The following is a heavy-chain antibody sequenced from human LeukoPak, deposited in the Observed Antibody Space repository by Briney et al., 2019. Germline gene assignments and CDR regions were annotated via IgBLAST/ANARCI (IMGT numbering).Heavy chain of an antibody. J-gene: IGHJ4*02. D-gene: IGHD3-16*01. CDR3: ARRTLRLGELLPFDY. V-gene: IGHV4-39*01. Sequence: SETLSLTCTVSGGSISSSSYYWGWIRQPPGKGLEWIGSIYYSGSTYYNPSLKSRVTISVDTSKYQFSLKLSSVTAADTAVYYCARRTLRLGELLPFDYWGQGTLVTVSS. CDR2: IYYSGST. CDR1: GGSISSSSYY.